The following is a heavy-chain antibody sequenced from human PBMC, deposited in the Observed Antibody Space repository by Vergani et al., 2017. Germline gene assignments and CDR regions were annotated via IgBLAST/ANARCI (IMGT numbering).Heavy chain of an antibody. CDR2: IYNSGNG. J-gene: IGHJ2*01. D-gene: IGHD3-16*01. V-gene: IGHV4-39*01. Sequence: QMQLQESGPGLVKASETLSLTCTVSGDSIIRRSYYWGWIRQPPGKGLEWIGSIYNSGNGDSSSSLKSRVTISADTSMNQFSLRLTSVTAADTAVYYCASGKYYSDSTSHFRGRYFDVWGRGTLVTVPS. CDR1: GDSIIRRSYY. CDR3: ASGKYYSDSTSHFRGRYFDV.